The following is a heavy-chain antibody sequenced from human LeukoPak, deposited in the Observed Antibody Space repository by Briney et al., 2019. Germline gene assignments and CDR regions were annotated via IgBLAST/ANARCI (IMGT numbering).Heavy chain of an antibody. CDR1: GYSFTSYW. V-gene: IGHV5-51*01. D-gene: IGHD2-2*01. J-gene: IGHJ4*02. CDR3: ASLACSSTSCRFDY. Sequence: GESLKICCKCSGYSFTSYWIGWVRQMPGKGLEWMGGIYPGDSDSRYSPSVQGQGSISADNSISTAYLQWRSLKASDTAMYYCASLACSSTSCRFDYWGQGTLVTVSS. CDR2: IYPGDSDS.